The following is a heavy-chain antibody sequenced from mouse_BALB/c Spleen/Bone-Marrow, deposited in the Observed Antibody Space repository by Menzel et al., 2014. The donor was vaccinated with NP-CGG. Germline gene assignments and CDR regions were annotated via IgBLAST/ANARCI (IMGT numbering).Heavy chain of an antibody. J-gene: IGHJ3*01. V-gene: IGHV1S81*02. D-gene: IGHD2-13*01. CDR3: TREGDSPFAY. Sequence: VQLQQSGAELVKPGASVKLSCKASGYTFTSYYMYWVKQRPGQGLEWIGEINPSNGGTNFNEKFKSKATLTVDKSSSTAYMQLSSLTSKDSAVYYCTREGDSPFAYWGQATLVTVSA. CDR1: GYTFTSYY. CDR2: INPSNGGT.